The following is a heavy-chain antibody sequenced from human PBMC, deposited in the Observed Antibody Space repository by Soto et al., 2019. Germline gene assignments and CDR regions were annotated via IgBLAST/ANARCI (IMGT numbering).Heavy chain of an antibody. CDR3: AKEYEGLYFDY. CDR2: ISYDGSNK. D-gene: IGHD3-3*01. V-gene: IGHV3-30*18. Sequence: QVQLVESGGGVVQPGRSLRLSCAASGFTFSSYGMHWVRQAPGKGLEWVAVISYDGSNKYYADSVKGRFTISRDHSKNTLHRQMNSLRAEDTAVYYCAKEYEGLYFDYWGQGTLVTVSS. J-gene: IGHJ4*02. CDR1: GFTFSSYG.